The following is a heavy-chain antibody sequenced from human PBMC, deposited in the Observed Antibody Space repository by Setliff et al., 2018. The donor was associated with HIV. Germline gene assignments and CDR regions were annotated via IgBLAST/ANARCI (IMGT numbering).Heavy chain of an antibody. V-gene: IGHV1-69*13. CDR2: IIPMYGPA. Sequence: SVKVSCKASGVTFSNCSISWVRQAPGQGFEWMGGIIPMYGPAHYAQKFQGRVTITADESTTTAYMELNSLTSEDTALYYCARVGFSSRHTGDFFDSWGQGTLVTVS. D-gene: IGHD5-18*01. CDR1: GVTFSNCS. CDR3: ARVGFSSRHTGDFFDS. J-gene: IGHJ4*02.